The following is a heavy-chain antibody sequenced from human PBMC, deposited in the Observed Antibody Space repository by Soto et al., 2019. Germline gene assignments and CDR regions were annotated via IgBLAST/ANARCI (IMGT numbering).Heavy chain of an antibody. CDR1: GYTLTELS. Sequence: ASVKVSCKVSGYTLTELSMHWVRQAPGKGLEWMGGFDPEDGETIYAQKFQGRVTMTEDTSTDTAYMELSSLRSEDTAVYYCATPGYCSSTSCSHYYYYGMGVWGQGTTVTVSS. CDR3: ATPGYCSSTSCSHYYYYGMGV. V-gene: IGHV1-24*01. CDR2: FDPEDGET. J-gene: IGHJ6*02. D-gene: IGHD2-2*01.